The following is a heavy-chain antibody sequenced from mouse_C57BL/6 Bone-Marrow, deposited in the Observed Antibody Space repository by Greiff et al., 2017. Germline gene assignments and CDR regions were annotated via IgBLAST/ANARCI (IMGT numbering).Heavy chain of an antibody. CDR2: ISSGGSYT. V-gene: IGHV5-6*01. J-gene: IGHJ4*01. CDR1: GFTFSSYG. CDR3: ARRGNDYDEGDAMDY. Sequence: EVQLQESGGDLVKPGGSLKLSCAASGFTFSSYGMSWVRQTPDKRLEWVATISSGGSYTYYPDSVKGRFTISRDNAKNTLYLQMSSLKSEDTAMYYCARRGNDYDEGDAMDYWGQGTSVTVSS. D-gene: IGHD2-4*01.